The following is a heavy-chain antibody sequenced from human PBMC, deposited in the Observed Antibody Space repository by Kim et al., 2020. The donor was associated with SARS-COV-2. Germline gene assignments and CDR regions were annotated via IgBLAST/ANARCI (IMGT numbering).Heavy chain of an antibody. D-gene: IGHD6-19*01. V-gene: IGHV3-48*02. J-gene: IGHJ3*02. Sequence: VKGRFTSSRYNAKNSLYLQMNSLGDEDTAVYYCARVGRNRALAGSWSFDIWGQGTMVTVSS. CDR3: ARVGRNRALAGSWSFDI.